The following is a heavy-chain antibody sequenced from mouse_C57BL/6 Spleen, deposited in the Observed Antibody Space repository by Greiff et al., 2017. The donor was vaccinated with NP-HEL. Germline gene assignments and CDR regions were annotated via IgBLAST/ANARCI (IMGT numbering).Heavy chain of an antibody. Sequence: QVQLQQPGAELVRPGPSVKLSCKASGYTFTSYWMHWVKQRPGQGLEWIGVIDPSDSYTNYNQKFKGKATLTVDTSSSTAYMQLSSLTSEDSAVYYCARGGGSSLYYAMDYWGQGTSVTVSS. D-gene: IGHD1-1*01. CDR1: GYTFTSYW. J-gene: IGHJ4*01. CDR2: IDPSDSYT. CDR3: ARGGGSSLYYAMDY. V-gene: IGHV1-59*01.